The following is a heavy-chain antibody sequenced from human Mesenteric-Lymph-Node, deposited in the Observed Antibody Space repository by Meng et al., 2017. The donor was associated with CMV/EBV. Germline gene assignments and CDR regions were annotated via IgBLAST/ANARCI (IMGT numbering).Heavy chain of an antibody. CDR1: GGSVSSGSYY. D-gene: IGHD3-22*01. Sequence: SETLSLTCTVSGGSVSSGSYYWSWIRQPPGKGLEWIGYIYYSGSTNYNPSLKSRVTISVDTSKNQFSLKLSSVTAADTAVYYCARGDSSGYLNYYYGMDVWGQGTTVTVSS. CDR3: ARGDSSGYLNYYYGMDV. J-gene: IGHJ6*02. V-gene: IGHV4-61*01. CDR2: IYYSGST.